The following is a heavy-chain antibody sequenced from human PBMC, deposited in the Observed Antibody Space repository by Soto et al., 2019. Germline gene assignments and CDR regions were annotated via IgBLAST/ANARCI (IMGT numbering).Heavy chain of an antibody. D-gene: IGHD3-10*01. CDR1: GFSLSNARMG. CDR2: IFSNDEK. Sequence: SGPTLVNPTETLTLTCTVSGFSLSNARMGVSWIRQPPGKALEWLAHIFSNDEKSYSTSLKSRLTISKDTSKSQVVLTMTNMDPVDTATYYCARIGTAQISSLLWFGEAQNWIDPRGQGTRVT. J-gene: IGHJ5*02. V-gene: IGHV2-26*01. CDR3: ARIGTAQISSLLWFGEAQNWIDP.